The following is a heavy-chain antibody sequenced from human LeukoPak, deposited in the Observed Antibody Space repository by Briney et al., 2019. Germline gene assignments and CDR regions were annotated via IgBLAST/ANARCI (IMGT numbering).Heavy chain of an antibody. CDR3: ARARGLYCSSTSCYADAFDI. V-gene: IGHV4-30-4*08. CDR1: GGSISSGDYY. Sequence: KPSQTLSLTCTVSGGSISSGDYYWSWIRQPPGKGLEWIGYIYYSGSTYYNPSLKSRVTISVDTSKNQFSLKLSSVTAADTAVYYSARARGLYCSSTSCYADAFDIWSQGTMVTVSS. CDR2: IYYSGST. J-gene: IGHJ3*02. D-gene: IGHD2-2*01.